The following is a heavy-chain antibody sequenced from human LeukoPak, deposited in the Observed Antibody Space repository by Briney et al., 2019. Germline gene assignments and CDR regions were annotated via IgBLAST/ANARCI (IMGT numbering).Heavy chain of an antibody. V-gene: IGHV3-9*01. CDR1: GFTFDDYA. J-gene: IGHJ3*02. Sequence: GGSLRLSCAASGFTFDDYAMHWVRQAPGKGLEWVSGITRNSAGIAYADSVKGRFTISRDTAKNPLYLQMNSLRAEDTALYYCAKDQYSSGRDAFDIWGQGAMVTVSS. D-gene: IGHD6-19*01. CDR2: ITRNSAGI. CDR3: AKDQYSSGRDAFDI.